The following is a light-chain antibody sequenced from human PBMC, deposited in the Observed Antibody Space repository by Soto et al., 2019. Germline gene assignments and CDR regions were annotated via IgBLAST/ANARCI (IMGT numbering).Light chain of an antibody. J-gene: IGKJ1*01. CDR3: QQFNTYPWT. CDR1: QGIGSY. Sequence: IQLTQSPSSLSASVGDKVTITCRASQGIGSYLAWYQQKPGKAPKLLIYAASTLQSGVPSRFSGSGSGTDFTLIISSLQPGDFATYYCQQFNTYPWTLGQGTKVDI. CDR2: AAS. V-gene: IGKV1-9*01.